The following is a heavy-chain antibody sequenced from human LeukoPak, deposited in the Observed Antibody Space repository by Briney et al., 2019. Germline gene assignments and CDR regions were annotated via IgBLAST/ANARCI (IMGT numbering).Heavy chain of an antibody. Sequence: GGSLRLSCAASGFTFSDYYMSWIRQAPGEGLEWVSYISSSGSTIYYADSVKGRFTISRDNAKNSLYLQMNSLRAEDTAVYYCARVRGGYKGTLHHYYYYMDVWGKGTTVTVSS. CDR3: ARVRGGYKGTLHHYYYYMDV. J-gene: IGHJ6*03. V-gene: IGHV3-11*01. CDR2: ISSSGSTI. D-gene: IGHD5-24*01. CDR1: GFTFSDYY.